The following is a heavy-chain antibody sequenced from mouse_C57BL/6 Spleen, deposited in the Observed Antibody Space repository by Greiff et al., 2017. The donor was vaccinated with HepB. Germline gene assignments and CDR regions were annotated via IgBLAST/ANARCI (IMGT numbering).Heavy chain of an antibody. D-gene: IGHD1-1*01. CDR1: GFNIKDYY. Sequence: VQLKQSGAELVRPGASVKLSCTASGFNIKDYYMHWVKQRPEQGLEWIGRIDPEDGDTEYAPKFQGKATMTADTSSNTAYLQLSSLTSEDTAVYYCTSITTVVYFDYWGQGTTLTVSS. CDR2: IDPEDGDT. CDR3: TSITTVVYFDY. J-gene: IGHJ2*01. V-gene: IGHV14-1*01.